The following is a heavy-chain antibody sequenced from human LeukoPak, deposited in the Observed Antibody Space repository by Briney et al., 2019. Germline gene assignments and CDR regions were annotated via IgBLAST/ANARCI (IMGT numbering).Heavy chain of an antibody. V-gene: IGHV3-21*01. J-gene: IGHJ3*02. CDR2: ICSSSSYI. CDR1: GFTFSSYS. CDR3: ARESCSSTSCHQEADAFDI. D-gene: IGHD2-2*01. Sequence: GGSLRLSCAASGFTFSSYSMNWVRQAPGKGLEWVSSICSSSSYIYYADSVKGRFTISRDNAKNSLYLQMNSLRAEDTAVYYCARESCSSTSCHQEADAFDIWGQGTMVTVTS.